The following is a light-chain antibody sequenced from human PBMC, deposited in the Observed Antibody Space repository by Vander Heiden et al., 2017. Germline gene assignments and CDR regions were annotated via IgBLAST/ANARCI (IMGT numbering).Light chain of an antibody. CDR3: QAWDSSTPHVV. J-gene: IGLJ2*01. CDR1: KLGDKY. Sequence: SYELTQPPSVSVSPGQTASIPCSGDKLGDKYACWYQQKPGQSPVLVIDQDSKRPSGIPERFSGSNSGNTATLTIRGTQTMDEGDYYCQAWDSSTPHVVFGGGTKLTVL. CDR2: QDS. V-gene: IGLV3-1*01.